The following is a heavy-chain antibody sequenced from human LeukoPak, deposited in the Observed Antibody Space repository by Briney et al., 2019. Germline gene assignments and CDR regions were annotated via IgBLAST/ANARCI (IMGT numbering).Heavy chain of an antibody. J-gene: IGHJ5*02. CDR2: ISGSGNTK. D-gene: IGHD4-11*01. Sequence: GGSLRLSCTAPGFTFSSYAMTWVRQAPGKGLEWVSYISGSGNTKYYADSVQGRFTISRDNAKNSLYLQMNGLRAEDTAVYYCAREKFPRVYSNYGWFDPWGQGTLVTVSS. CDR3: AREKFPRVYSNYGWFDP. CDR1: GFTFSSYA. V-gene: IGHV3-48*03.